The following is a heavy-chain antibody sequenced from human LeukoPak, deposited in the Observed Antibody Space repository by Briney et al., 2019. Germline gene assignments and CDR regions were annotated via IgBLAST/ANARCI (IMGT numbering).Heavy chain of an antibody. D-gene: IGHD1-1*01. CDR3: ARVNWNDGEDYFDY. Sequence: GGSLRLSCAASGFTFSSYSMNWVRQAPGKGLEWVSSISSSSSYIYYADSVKGRFTISRDNAKNSPYLQMNSLRAEDTAVYYCARVNWNDGEDYFDYWGQGTLVTVSS. CDR1: GFTFSSYS. CDR2: ISSSSSYI. V-gene: IGHV3-21*01. J-gene: IGHJ4*02.